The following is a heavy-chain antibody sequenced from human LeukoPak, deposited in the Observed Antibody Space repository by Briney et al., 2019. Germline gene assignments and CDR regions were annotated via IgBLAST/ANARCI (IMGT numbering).Heavy chain of an antibody. V-gene: IGHV3-23*01. Sequence: PGGSLRLSCAASGFSFSNYAMSWVRQAPGKGLEWVSAISGGGDTYSADSVRGRFTISRDNSKSTLYLQMDSLRAEDTAVYYCARDWYGSGSYYNVLDYWGQGTLVTVSS. CDR3: ARDWYGSGSYYNVLDY. CDR1: GFSFSNYA. CDR2: ISGGGDT. D-gene: IGHD3-10*01. J-gene: IGHJ4*02.